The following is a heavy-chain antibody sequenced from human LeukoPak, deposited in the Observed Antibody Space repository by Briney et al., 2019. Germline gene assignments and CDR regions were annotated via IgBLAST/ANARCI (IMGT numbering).Heavy chain of an antibody. CDR3: ARGIDDYSNYFDY. Sequence: SETLSLTCTVSGGSTSSYYWSWIRQPPGKGREWIGYIYYSGSTNYNPSLKSRVTISVDTSKNQFSLKLSSVTAADTAVYYCARGIDDYSNYFDYWGQGTLVTVSS. CDR2: IYYSGST. J-gene: IGHJ4*02. D-gene: IGHD4-11*01. CDR1: GGSTSSYY. V-gene: IGHV4-59*08.